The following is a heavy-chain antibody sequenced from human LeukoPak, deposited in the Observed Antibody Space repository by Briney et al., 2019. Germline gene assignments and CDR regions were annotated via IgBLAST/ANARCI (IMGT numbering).Heavy chain of an antibody. D-gene: IGHD2-21*02. CDR3: AVLALVTSDRFDY. CDR1: GFTFSDYA. J-gene: IGHJ4*02. V-gene: IGHV3-23*01. Sequence: GGSLRLSCVASGFTFSDYAMNWVRQAPGKGLEWVSSISGSGSRTYYAVSVKGRFTISRDNSKNTLYLQVNSLRAEDTALYYCAVLALVTSDRFDYWGQGTPVTVSS. CDR2: ISGSGSRT.